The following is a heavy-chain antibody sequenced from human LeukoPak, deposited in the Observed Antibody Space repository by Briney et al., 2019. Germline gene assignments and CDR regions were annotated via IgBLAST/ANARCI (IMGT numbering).Heavy chain of an antibody. CDR1: GYTFSIYW. CDR2: IYPGDPKT. J-gene: IGHJ6*02. D-gene: IGHD6-13*01. Sequence: GESLRISCKASGYTFSIYWIAWVRQMPGKGLEWVATIYPGDPKTRYSPSFQGQVTISADRSISTAYLQWSSLKASDTAMYYCARSRGYSSSWLYYYYYGMDVWGQGTTVTVSS. CDR3: ARSRGYSSSWLYYYYYGMDV. V-gene: IGHV5-51*01.